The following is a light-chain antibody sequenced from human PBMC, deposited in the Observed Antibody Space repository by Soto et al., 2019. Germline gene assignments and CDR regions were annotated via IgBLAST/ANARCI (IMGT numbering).Light chain of an antibody. V-gene: IGKV1-5*01. Sequence: DIQMTQSPSTLSASVGDRVTITCRASQSISSWLAWYQQKPGKAPKLLIYDASSLESGVPSRFSGSGSGTEFTLTISSLQPEDFATYYCQQYNSDPWTFGQGTKVEIK. CDR1: QSISSW. J-gene: IGKJ1*01. CDR2: DAS. CDR3: QQYNSDPWT.